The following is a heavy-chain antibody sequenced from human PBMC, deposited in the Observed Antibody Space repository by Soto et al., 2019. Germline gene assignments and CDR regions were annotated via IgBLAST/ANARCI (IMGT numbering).Heavy chain of an antibody. J-gene: IGHJ4*02. D-gene: IGHD1-26*01. Sequence: SETLSLTCTVSGGSISSYYWSWIRHPPGKGLEWIGYIYYSGSTNYNPSLKSRVTISVDTSKNQFSLKLSSVTAADTAVYYCARRYGGNFDYWGQGTLVTVSS. CDR2: IYYSGST. CDR1: GGSISSYY. V-gene: IGHV4-59*01. CDR3: ARRYGGNFDY.